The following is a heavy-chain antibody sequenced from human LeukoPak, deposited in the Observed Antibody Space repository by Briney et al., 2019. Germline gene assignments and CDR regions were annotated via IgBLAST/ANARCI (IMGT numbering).Heavy chain of an antibody. V-gene: IGHV3-43*02. CDR3: AKDWGYCSGGSCYLFDY. D-gene: IGHD2-15*01. J-gene: IGHJ4*02. Sequence: GGSLRLSCAASGFTFDDYAMHWVRQAPGKGLEWVSLISGDGGSTYYADSVKGRFTISRDNSKNSLYLQMNSLRTEDTALYYCAKDWGYCSGGSCYLFDYWGEGRLVTVSS. CDR2: ISGDGGST. CDR1: GFTFDDYA.